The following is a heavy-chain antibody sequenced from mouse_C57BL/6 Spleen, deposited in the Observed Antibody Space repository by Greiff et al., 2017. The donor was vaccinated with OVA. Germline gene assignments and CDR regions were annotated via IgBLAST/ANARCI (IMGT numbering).Heavy chain of an antibody. Sequence: QVQLKQPGAELVRPGSSVKLSCKASGYTFTSYWMHWVKQRPIQGLEWIGNIDPSDSETHYNQKFKDKATLTVDKSSSTAYMQLSSLTSEDSAVYYCAREIPGTVDAMDYWGQGTSVTVSS. CDR2: IDPSDSET. D-gene: IGHD1-1*01. CDR1: GYTFTSYW. CDR3: AREIPGTVDAMDY. J-gene: IGHJ4*01. V-gene: IGHV1-52*01.